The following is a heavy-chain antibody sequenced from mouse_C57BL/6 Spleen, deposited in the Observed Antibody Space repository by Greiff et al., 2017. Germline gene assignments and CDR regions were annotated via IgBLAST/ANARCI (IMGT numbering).Heavy chain of an antibody. CDR1: GFSLPSYG. J-gene: IGHJ1*03. CDR2: IWRGGST. V-gene: IGHV2-5*01. Sequence: VQLQQSGPGLVQPSQSLSITCTVSGFSLPSYGVHWVRQSPGKGLEWLGVIWRGGSTDYNPAFMSRLRITKDNSKSQVFFKMNSLQADDTAIYDCAKNGGKADLLPGFDVWGTGTTVTVSS. D-gene: IGHD2-1*01. CDR3: AKNGGKADLLPGFDV.